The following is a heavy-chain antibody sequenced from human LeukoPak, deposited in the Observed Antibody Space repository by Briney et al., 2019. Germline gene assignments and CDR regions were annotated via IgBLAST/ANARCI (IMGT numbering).Heavy chain of an antibody. CDR3: ARTGIAVAGTLDY. CDR2: ISSSGSTI. Sequence: PWGSLRLSCAASGFTFSDYYMSWIRQTPGKGLAWVSYISSSGSTINYADSVKGRFTISRDNAKNSLYLQMNSLRAEDTAVYYCARTGIAVAGTLDYWGQGTLVTVSS. CDR1: GFTFSDYY. V-gene: IGHV3-11*01. J-gene: IGHJ4*02. D-gene: IGHD6-19*01.